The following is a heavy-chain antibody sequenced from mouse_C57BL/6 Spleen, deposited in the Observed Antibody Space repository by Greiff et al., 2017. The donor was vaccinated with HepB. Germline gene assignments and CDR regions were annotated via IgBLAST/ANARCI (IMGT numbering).Heavy chain of an antibody. Sequence: VQLQQSGAELARPGASVKLSCKASGYTFTSYGISGVKQRTGQGLEWIGEIYPRSGNTYYNEKFKGKATLTADKSSSTAYMELRSLTSEDSAVYFCARGGTTVVGYFDVWGTGTTVTVSS. V-gene: IGHV1-81*01. CDR3: ARGGTTVVGYFDV. D-gene: IGHD1-1*01. CDR1: GYTFTSYG. J-gene: IGHJ1*03. CDR2: IYPRSGNT.